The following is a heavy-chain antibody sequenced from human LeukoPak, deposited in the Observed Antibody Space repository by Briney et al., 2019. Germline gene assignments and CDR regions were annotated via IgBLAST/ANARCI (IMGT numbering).Heavy chain of an antibody. D-gene: IGHD7-27*01. Sequence: SETLSLTCTVSGGSISSYYWSWIRQPPGKGLEWIGYVYFRGTTNYNPSIKSRVTISVDTSKNQFSLKLTSVTAADTAVYYCSRSPGAPFDYWGQGSLVTVSS. CDR2: VYFRGTT. CDR1: GGSISSYY. J-gene: IGHJ4*02. CDR3: SRSPGAPFDY. V-gene: IGHV4-59*01.